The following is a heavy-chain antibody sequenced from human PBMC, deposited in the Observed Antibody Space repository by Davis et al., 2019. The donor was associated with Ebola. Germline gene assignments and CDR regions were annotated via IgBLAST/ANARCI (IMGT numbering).Heavy chain of an antibody. CDR2: IYYSGST. V-gene: IGHV4-59*08. J-gene: IGHJ4*02. CDR1: GGSISSYY. D-gene: IGHD5-24*01. Sequence: SETLSLTCTVSGGSISSYYWSWIRQPPGKGLEWIGSIYYSGSTYYNPSLKSRVTISVDTSKNQFSLKLRSVTAADTAVYYCARQRRDGYSDFDYWGLGTLVTVSS. CDR3: ARQRRDGYSDFDY.